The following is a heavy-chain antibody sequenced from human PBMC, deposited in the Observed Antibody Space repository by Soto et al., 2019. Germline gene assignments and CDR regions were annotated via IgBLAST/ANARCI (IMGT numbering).Heavy chain of an antibody. V-gene: IGHV1-18*01. J-gene: IGHJ3*02. Sequence: GASVKVSCKASGYTFTSYGISWVRQAPGQGLEWMGWISAYNGNTNYAQKLQGRVTMTTDTSTSTAYMELRSLRSDDTAVYYCARDSWNDVRRDAFDIWGRGTMVTVSS. CDR3: ARDSWNDVRRDAFDI. CDR1: GYTFTSYG. D-gene: IGHD1-1*01. CDR2: ISAYNGNT.